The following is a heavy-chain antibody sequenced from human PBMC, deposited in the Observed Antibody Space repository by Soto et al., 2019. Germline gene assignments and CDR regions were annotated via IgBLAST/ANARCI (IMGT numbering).Heavy chain of an antibody. J-gene: IGHJ4*02. Sequence: QITLNESGPPVVRPTETLTLTCRFSGFSLTTSGVGVGWLRQSPGKAPEWLAPIYWDDDKRYSASLKSRLTITKDTSKNQVVLTVSDLDPTDTATYYCAHRVLRTVFGLVTTTAIYFDFWGQGTPVAVSS. V-gene: IGHV2-5*02. CDR2: IYWDDDK. CDR1: GFSLTTSGVG. CDR3: AHRVLRTVFGLVTTTAIYFDF. D-gene: IGHD3-3*01.